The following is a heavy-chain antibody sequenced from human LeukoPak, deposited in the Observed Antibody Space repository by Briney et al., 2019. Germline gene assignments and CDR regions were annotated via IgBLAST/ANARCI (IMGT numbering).Heavy chain of an antibody. CDR3: ARGFITSHFDY. Sequence: GGSLRLSCAASEFNVSSNYMGWVREAPGKGLEWVSVIYSGGTTYYGDSVKGRFTISRDNSKNTLNLQMNSLSAEDTAVYYCARGFITSHFDYWGQGTLVTVSS. J-gene: IGHJ4*02. D-gene: IGHD1-20*01. V-gene: IGHV3-53*01. CDR1: EFNVSSNY. CDR2: IYSGGTT.